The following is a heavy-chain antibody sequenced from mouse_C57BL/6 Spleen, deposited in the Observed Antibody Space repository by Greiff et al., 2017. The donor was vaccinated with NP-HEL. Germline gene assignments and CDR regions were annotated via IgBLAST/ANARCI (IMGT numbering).Heavy chain of an antibody. CDR1: GFTFSDAW. CDR2: IRNKANNHAT. J-gene: IGHJ3*01. V-gene: IGHV6-6*01. CDR3: TRLSTMVTPFAY. D-gene: IGHD2-2*01. Sequence: EVKLEESGGGLVQPGGSMKLSCAASGFTFSDAWMDWVRQSPEKGLEWVAEIRNKANNHATYYAESVKGRFTISRDDSKSSVYLQINSLRAEDTGIYYCTRLSTMVTPFAYWGQGTLVTVSA.